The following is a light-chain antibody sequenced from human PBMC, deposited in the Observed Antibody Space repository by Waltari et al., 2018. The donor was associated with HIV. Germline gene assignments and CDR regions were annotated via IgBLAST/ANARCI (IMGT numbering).Light chain of an antibody. CDR3: TSYTSSTTLV. J-gene: IGLJ1*01. CDR2: EVS. Sequence: QSALTQSASVSGSPGQSITISCTGTSSEVGGYDYVSLYQQHPGKAPKLMIYEVSNRPSVFSTRFSGSKTGNTASLIISGLQAEDEADYYFTSYTSSTTLVFGTGTKVTVL. CDR1: SSEVGGYDY. V-gene: IGLV2-14*01.